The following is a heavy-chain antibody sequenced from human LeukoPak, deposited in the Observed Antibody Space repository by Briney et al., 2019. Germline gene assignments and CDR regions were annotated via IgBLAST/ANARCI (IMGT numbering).Heavy chain of an antibody. Sequence: GGSLRLSCAASGFSFSSYWMHWVRQAPGKGLVWVSRINSDGSSTSYADSVKGRFTISRDNAKNTLYLQMNSLRAGDTAVHYCARDPGYTYGFLWGQGTLVTVSS. CDR1: GFSFSSYW. CDR3: ARDPGYTYGFL. J-gene: IGHJ4*02. D-gene: IGHD5-18*01. CDR2: INSDGSST. V-gene: IGHV3-74*01.